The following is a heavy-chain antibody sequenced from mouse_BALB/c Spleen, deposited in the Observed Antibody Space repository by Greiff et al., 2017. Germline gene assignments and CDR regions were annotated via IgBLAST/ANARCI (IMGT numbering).Heavy chain of an antibody. CDR3: ARGESGLSGGWFAD. Sequence: VQLQQSGAELMKPGASVKISCKATGYTFRSYWIEWVKQRPGHGLEWIGEILPGSGSTNYNEKFKGKATFTADPSSNTAYMQLSSLTSEDSAVYYGARGESGLSGGWFADWGQGTLVTVAA. J-gene: IGHJ3*01. V-gene: IGHV1-9*01. D-gene: IGHD3-1*01. CDR2: ILPGSGST. CDR1: GYTFRSYW.